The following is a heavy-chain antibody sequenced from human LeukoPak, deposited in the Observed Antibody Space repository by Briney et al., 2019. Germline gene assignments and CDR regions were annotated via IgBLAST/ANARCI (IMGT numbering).Heavy chain of an antibody. V-gene: IGHV3-30*18. D-gene: IGHD4-11*01. Sequence: GGSLRLSCAASGFTFSSYGMHWVRQAPGKGLEWVAVISYDGSNKYYADSVKGRFTISRDNSKNTLYLQMNSLRAEDTAVYYCAKGGRDDYSNSPDYWGQGTLVTVSS. CDR3: AKGGRDDYSNSPDY. J-gene: IGHJ4*02. CDR1: GFTFSSYG. CDR2: ISYDGSNK.